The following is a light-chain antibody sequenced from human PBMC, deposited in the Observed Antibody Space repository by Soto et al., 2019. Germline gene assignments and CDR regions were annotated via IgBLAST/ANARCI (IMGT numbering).Light chain of an antibody. Sequence: EIVLTQSPATLSLSPGERATLSCRASQSVSSYLAWYQQKPGQAPRLLIYDASNRATGIPARFSGSGSGTDFTLTISSLEPEDFVVYYCQQYNNWPPWTFGQGTKVDIK. CDR3: QQYNNWPPWT. V-gene: IGKV3-11*01. J-gene: IGKJ1*01. CDR2: DAS. CDR1: QSVSSY.